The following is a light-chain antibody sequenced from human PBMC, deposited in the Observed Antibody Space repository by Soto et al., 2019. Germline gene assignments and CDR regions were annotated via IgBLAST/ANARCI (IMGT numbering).Light chain of an antibody. J-gene: IGKJ5*01. V-gene: IGKV2D-29*02. CDR2: EVS. CDR1: QSLLHITGETF. CDR3: MQSTQLPPT. Sequence: IVLTQSPLSLSVTLGQPASISCKSSQSLLHITGETFLFWYLQKPGQSPQLLIYEVSTRVSGVPDRFSGSGSGTDFTLEISRVETDDVGIYYCMQSTQLPPTFGQGTRLEIK.